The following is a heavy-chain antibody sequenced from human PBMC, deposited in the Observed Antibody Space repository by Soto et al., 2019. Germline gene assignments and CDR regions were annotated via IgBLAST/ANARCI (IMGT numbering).Heavy chain of an antibody. CDR3: TSGLTYYYDSSGYYWAGGMDV. CDR1: GFTFSNAW. Sequence: EVQLVESGGGLVKPGGSLRLSCAASGFTFSNAWMNWVRQAPGKGLEWVGRIKSKSDGETTDYAAPVKGRFTISRDDSKNTLYLQMNRMKTEDTAVYYCTSGLTYYYDSSGYYWAGGMDVWGQAITVTVSS. D-gene: IGHD3-22*01. CDR2: IKSKSDGETT. J-gene: IGHJ6*02. V-gene: IGHV3-15*01.